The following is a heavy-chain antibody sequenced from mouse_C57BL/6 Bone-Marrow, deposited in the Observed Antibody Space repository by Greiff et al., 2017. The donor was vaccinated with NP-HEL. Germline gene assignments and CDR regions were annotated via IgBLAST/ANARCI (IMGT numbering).Heavy chain of an antibody. D-gene: IGHD2-1*01. Sequence: EVQLQQSGGGLVQPGGSMKLSCVASGFTFSNYWMNWVRQSPEKGLEWVAQIRLKSDNYATHYAESVKGRFTISRDDSKSSVYLQMNNLRAEDTGIYYCTGEVYGNLYFDVWGTGTTVTVSS. CDR1: GFTFSNYW. V-gene: IGHV6-3*01. CDR3: TGEVYGNLYFDV. J-gene: IGHJ1*03. CDR2: IRLKSDNYAT.